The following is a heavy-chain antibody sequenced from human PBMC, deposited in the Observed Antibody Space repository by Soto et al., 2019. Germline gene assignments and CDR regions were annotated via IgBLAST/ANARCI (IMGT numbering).Heavy chain of an antibody. CDR2: IYWDDDK. CDR3: PPGRGIESSYYFWSGSPPHNYYYYYMAV. D-gene: IGHD3-3*01. V-gene: IGHV2-5*02. J-gene: IGHJ6*03. CDR1: GFSLSTSGVG. Sequence: GSGPTLVNPTQTLTLTCTFSGFSLSTSGVGVGWIRQPPGKALEWLALIYWDDDKRYSPSLKSRLTITKDTSKNQVVLTMTNMDPVDTATFYCPPGRGIESSYYFWSGSPPHNYYYYYMAVWGKGTPAPVPS.